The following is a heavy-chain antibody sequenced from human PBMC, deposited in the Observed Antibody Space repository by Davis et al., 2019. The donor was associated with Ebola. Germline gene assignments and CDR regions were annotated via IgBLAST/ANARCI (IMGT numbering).Heavy chain of an antibody. V-gene: IGHV5-51*01. CDR2: IYFDGSEI. CDR1: GYIFTTSW. J-gene: IGHJ5*02. CDR3: ARHSTVTRWFAT. D-gene: IGHD4-17*01. Sequence: GESLKISCKGSGYIFTTSWIAWVRQMPGKGLEWMGMIYFDGSEIRYGPSFRGQVTFSVDKSINTSYLQWSSLKTSDTAIYYCARHSTVTRWFATWGQGTPVTVSS.